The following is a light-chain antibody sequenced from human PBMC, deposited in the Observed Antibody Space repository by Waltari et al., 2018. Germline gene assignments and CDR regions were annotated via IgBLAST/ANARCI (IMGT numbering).Light chain of an antibody. CDR3: QQYYSTPQT. Sequence: DIMMTQSLDSLAVSLGERGTINCKSSQSVLYSSNNKNYLAWYQQKPGQPPKLLIYWASTRESGVPDRFSGSGSGTDFTLTISSLQAEDVAVYYCQQYYSTPQTFGQGTKVEIK. CDR1: QSVLYSSNNKNY. J-gene: IGKJ1*01. V-gene: IGKV4-1*01. CDR2: WAS.